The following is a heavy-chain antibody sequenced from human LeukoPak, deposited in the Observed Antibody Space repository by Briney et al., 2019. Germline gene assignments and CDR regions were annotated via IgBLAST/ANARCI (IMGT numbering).Heavy chain of an antibody. CDR2: ISGSGGST. D-gene: IGHD5-12*01. V-gene: IGHV3-23*01. CDR1: GFTFTSYA. CDR3: AKNHPRGYPSYCFEY. J-gene: IGHJ4*02. Sequence: VGSLRLSCAASGFTFTSYAMSWVRQAPGKGLEWVSAISGSGGSTYYADSVKGRFTISRDHSKNTLSVLSDRLRAEGVVVYYWAKNHPRGYPSYCFEYLGQGTLVPVPS.